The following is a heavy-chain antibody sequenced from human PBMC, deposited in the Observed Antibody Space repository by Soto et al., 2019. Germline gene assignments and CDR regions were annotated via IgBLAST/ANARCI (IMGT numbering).Heavy chain of an antibody. CDR1: GFTFSSYA. J-gene: IGHJ3*02. V-gene: IGHV3-30-3*01. CDR2: ISYDGSNK. D-gene: IGHD4-17*01. CDR3: ARGPYGDYVLAAFDI. Sequence: GGSLRLSCAASGFTFSSYAMHWVRQAPGKGLEWVAVISYDGSNKYYADSVKGRFTISRDNSKNTLYLQMNSLRAEDTAVYYCARGPYGDYVLAAFDIWGQGTMVTVSS.